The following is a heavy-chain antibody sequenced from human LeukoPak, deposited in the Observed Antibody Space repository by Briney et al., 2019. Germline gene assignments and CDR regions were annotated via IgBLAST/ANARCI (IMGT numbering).Heavy chain of an antibody. CDR3: ARVNGYSLNGMDV. CDR1: GFTVSSNY. CDR2: IYSGGST. Sequence: GGSLRLSCAASGFTVSSNYMSWVRQVPGKGLEWVSVIYSGGSTYYADSVKGRFTISRDNSKNTLYLQMNSLRAEDTAVYYCARVNGYSLNGMDVWGQGTTVTVSS. J-gene: IGHJ6*02. D-gene: IGHD3-22*01. V-gene: IGHV3-53*01.